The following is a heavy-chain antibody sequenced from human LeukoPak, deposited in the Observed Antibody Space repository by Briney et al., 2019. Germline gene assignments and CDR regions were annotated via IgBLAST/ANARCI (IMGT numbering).Heavy chain of an antibody. CDR2: ISGSGGST. D-gene: IGHD3-3*01. CDR3: AKVQYDFWSGYYDY. J-gene: IGHJ4*02. CDR1: GFTFSSDA. V-gene: IGHV3-23*01. Sequence: GGSLRLSCAASGFTFSSDAMSWVRQAPGKGLEWVSAISGSGGSTYYADSVKGRFTISRDNSKNTLYLQMSSLRAEDTAVYYCAKVQYDFWSGYYDYWGQGTLVTVSS.